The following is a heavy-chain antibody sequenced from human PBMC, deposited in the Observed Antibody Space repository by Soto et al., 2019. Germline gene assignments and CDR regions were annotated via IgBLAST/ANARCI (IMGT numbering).Heavy chain of an antibody. J-gene: IGHJ4*02. Sequence: PSETLSLTCTVSGGSISSGGYYWSWIRQHPGKGLEWVGYINHSGSTNYNPSLKSRVTISVDTSKNQFSLKLSSVTAADTAVYYCARAFPGEYSSSWTLASHRRLYFDYWGRGTLVTVSS. V-gene: IGHV4-31*03. CDR3: ARAFPGEYSSSWTLASHRRLYFDY. CDR1: GGSISSGGYY. D-gene: IGHD6-13*01. CDR2: INHSGST.